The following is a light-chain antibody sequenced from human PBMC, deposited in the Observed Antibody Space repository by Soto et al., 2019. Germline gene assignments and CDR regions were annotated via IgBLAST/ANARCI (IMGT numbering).Light chain of an antibody. V-gene: IGKV3-15*01. J-gene: IGKJ4*01. CDR3: QQYNNWPPLT. Sequence: EIVMTQSQATLSVSPGERATLSCRASQSVSSNLAWYQQKPGQAPRLLIYGASTRATGIPARFSGSGSGTEFTLTICSLQSEDFAVYYCQQYNNWPPLTFGGGTKVEIK. CDR2: GAS. CDR1: QSVSSN.